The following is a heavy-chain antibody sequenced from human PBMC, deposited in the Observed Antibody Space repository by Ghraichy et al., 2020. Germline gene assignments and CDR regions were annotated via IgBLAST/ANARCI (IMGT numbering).Heavy chain of an antibody. CDR2: ISSDSVYT. CDR1: GFNLGVYT. J-gene: IGHJ4*02. CDR3: VRADGSGSFYY. V-gene: IGHV3-21*01. Sequence: GGSLRLSCATSGFNLGVYTMNWLRWAPNKGLEWVASISSDSVYTYYGDSVRGRFTISRDNAMKSIYLQMNSLRVEDTAMYFCVRADGSGSFYYWGQGTQVTVSS. D-gene: IGHD3-10*01.